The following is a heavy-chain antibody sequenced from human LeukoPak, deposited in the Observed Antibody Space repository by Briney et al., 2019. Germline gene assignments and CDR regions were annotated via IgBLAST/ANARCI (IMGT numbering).Heavy chain of an antibody. Sequence: PGGSLRLSCAASGFTFSSYEMNWVRQAPGKGLEWVSYISSSGSTIYYADSVKGRFTISRDNAKNSLYLQMNSLRAEDTAVYYRAKFKESDSSGYQNGGICYWGQGTLVTVSS. CDR3: AKFKESDSSGYQNGGICY. CDR1: GFTFSSYE. CDR2: ISSSGSTI. V-gene: IGHV3-48*03. D-gene: IGHD3-22*01. J-gene: IGHJ4*02.